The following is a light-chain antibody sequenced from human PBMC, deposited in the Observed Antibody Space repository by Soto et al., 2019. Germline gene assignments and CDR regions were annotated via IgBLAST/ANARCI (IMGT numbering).Light chain of an antibody. V-gene: IGLV2-14*01. J-gene: IGLJ1*01. CDR1: SNDVGAYNF. CDR2: EVS. CDR3: SSYTSSITPCV. Sequence: QSALTQPASVSGSPGQSITISCTGTSNDVGAYNFVSWYQQHPGKAPKLLIYEVSNRPSEISDRFSGSKSGNTASLTISGLQTEDEAYYYCSSYTSSITPCVFGTGTKVTVL.